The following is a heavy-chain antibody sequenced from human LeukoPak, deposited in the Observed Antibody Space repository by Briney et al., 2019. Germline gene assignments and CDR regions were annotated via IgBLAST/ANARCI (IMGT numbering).Heavy chain of an antibody. CDR2: ISGSGGST. J-gene: IGHJ4*02. Sequence: PGGSLRLSCAASGFTFSSYGMSWVRQAPGKGLEWVSAISGSGGSTYYADSVKGRFTISRDNSKNTLYLQMSSLRGEDTAMYYCVHGSCSSTTCLPIYWGLGTLVTVSS. V-gene: IGHV3-23*01. CDR3: VHGSCSSTTCLPIY. CDR1: GFTFSSYG. D-gene: IGHD2-2*03.